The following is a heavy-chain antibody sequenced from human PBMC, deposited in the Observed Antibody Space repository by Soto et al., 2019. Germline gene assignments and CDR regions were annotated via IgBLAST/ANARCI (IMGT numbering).Heavy chain of an antibody. CDR2: ISAHNGNT. CDR3: ARGRYGDY. CDR1: GYTFTTYG. D-gene: IGHD1-1*01. J-gene: IGHJ4*02. Sequence: QVHLVQSGAEVRKPGASVKVSCKGSGYTFTTYGITWVRQAPGQGLEWMGWISAHNGNTNYAQKLQGRATVTRDTSTSTASMELRNLRSDDTAVYYCARGRYGDYWGQGALVTVSS. V-gene: IGHV1-18*01.